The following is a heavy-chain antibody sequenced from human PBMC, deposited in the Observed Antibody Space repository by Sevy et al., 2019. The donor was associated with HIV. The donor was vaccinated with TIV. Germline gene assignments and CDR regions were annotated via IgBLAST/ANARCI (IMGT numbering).Heavy chain of an antibody. D-gene: IGHD3-22*01. CDR2: INSDGSST. CDR3: ASYPHYYDGSGYYNWFDP. CDR1: GFTFSSYW. V-gene: IGHV3-74*01. J-gene: IGHJ5*02. Sequence: GGSLRLSCAASGFTFSSYWMHWVRQAPGKGLVWVSRINSDGSSTNYADSVKGRFTTSRDKAKNTLYLQMNSLRAEDTAVYYCASYPHYYDGSGYYNWFDPWGQGTLVTVSS.